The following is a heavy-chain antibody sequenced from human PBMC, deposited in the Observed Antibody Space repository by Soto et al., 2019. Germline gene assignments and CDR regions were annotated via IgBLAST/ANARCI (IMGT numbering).Heavy chain of an antibody. Sequence: WASVKVSCKVSGYTLTELSMHWVRQAPGKGLEWMGGFDPEDGETIYAQKFQGRVTMTEDTSTDTAYMELSSLRSEDTAVYYCATRSLAVAGNYYYYGMDVWGQGTTVTVSS. V-gene: IGHV1-24*01. CDR3: ATRSLAVAGNYYYYGMDV. CDR1: GYTLTELS. CDR2: FDPEDGET. J-gene: IGHJ6*02. D-gene: IGHD6-19*01.